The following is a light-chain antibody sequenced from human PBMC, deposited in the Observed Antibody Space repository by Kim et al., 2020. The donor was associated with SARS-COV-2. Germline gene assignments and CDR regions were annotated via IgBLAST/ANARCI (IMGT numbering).Light chain of an antibody. CDR2: GAS. CDR3: QQYNNWPSNT. V-gene: IGKV3D-15*01. J-gene: IGKJ2*01. Sequence: VSPGERATLSCRASQSVSSNLAWYQQKPGQAPRLLIYGASTRATAIPTRFSGSGSGTEFTLTISSLQSEDFAVYYCQQYNNWPSNTFGQGTKLEI. CDR1: QSVSSN.